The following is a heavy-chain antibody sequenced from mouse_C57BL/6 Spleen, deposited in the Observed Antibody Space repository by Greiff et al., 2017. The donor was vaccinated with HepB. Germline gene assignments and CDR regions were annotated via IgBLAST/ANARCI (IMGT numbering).Heavy chain of an antibody. CDR3: ARSEDSIYYYAMDY. Sequence: VQLQQSGPELVKPGASVKISCKASGYSFTDYNMNWVKQSSGKSLEWIGVINPNYGTTNYNQKFKGKATLTVDQSSSTAYMQLNSLTSEDSAVYYFARSEDSIYYYAMDYWGQGTSVTVSS. CDR1: GYSFTDYN. CDR2: INPNYGTT. J-gene: IGHJ4*01. V-gene: IGHV1-39*01.